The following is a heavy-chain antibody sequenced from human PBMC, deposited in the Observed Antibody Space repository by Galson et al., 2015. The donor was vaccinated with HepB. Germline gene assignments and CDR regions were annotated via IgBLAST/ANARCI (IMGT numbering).Heavy chain of an antibody. CDR1: GFTFSSYA. CDR3: ASPEITMVRGVIGRFDY. Sequence: SLRLSCAASGFTFSSYAMSWVRQAPGKGLEWVSAISGSGGSTYYADSVKGRFTISRDNSKNTLYLQMNSLRAEDTAVYYCASPEITMVRGVIGRFDYWGQGTLVTVSS. D-gene: IGHD3-10*01. CDR2: ISGSGGST. V-gene: IGHV3-23*01. J-gene: IGHJ4*02.